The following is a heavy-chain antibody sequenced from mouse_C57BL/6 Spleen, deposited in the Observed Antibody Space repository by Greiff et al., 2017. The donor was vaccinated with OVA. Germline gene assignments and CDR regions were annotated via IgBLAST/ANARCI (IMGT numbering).Heavy chain of an antibody. D-gene: IGHD3-2*02. CDR3: ARRLRDYFDY. J-gene: IGHJ2*01. V-gene: IGHV5-6*01. CDR1: GFTFSSYG. CDR2: ISSGGSYT. Sequence: EVKVVESGGDLVKPGGSLKLSCAASGFTFSSYGMSWVRQTPDKRLEWVATISSGGSYTYYPDSVKGRFTISRDNAKNTLYLQMSSLKSEDTAMYYCARRLRDYFDYWGQGTTLTVSS.